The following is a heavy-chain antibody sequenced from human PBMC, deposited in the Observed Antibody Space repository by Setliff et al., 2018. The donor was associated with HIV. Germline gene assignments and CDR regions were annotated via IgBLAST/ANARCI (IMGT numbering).Heavy chain of an antibody. CDR1: GYSISSGYY. V-gene: IGHV4-38-2*01. CDR3: ARVSVFGSAMARGGYFDY. D-gene: IGHD5-18*01. J-gene: IGHJ4*02. CDR2: IYFGGNT. Sequence: SETLSLTCAVSGYSISSGYYWGWIRQPPGKGLEWIGSIYFGGNTYYNPSLKSRVTISVDASRNQFSLKLSPVTAADTAVYYCARVSVFGSAMARGGYFDYWGQGTPVTVSS.